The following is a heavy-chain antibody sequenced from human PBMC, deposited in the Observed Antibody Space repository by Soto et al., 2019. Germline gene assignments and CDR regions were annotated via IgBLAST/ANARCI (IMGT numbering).Heavy chain of an antibody. V-gene: IGHV4-31*03. J-gene: IGHJ3*02. CDR3: ARDGRISRAFDI. CDR2: LYYSGST. Sequence: QVQLQESGPGLVKPSQTLSLTCTVSGGSISSGGYYWSWIRQHPGKGLEWIGYLYYSGSTYYNPSLKSRVTISVDTSKNQCSLKLRSVTAADTAVYYCARDGRISRAFDIWGQGTMVTVSS. CDR1: GGSISSGGYY.